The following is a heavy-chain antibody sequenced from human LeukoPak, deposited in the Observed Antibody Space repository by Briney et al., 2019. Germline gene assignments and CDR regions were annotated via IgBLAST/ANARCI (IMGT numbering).Heavy chain of an antibody. CDR1: GFTVSSNY. V-gene: IGHV3-53*01. J-gene: IGHJ4*02. D-gene: IGHD1-26*01. CDR2: IYSGGST. Sequence: PGGSLRLSCAASGFTVSSNYMSWVRQAPGKGLEWVSVIYSGGSTYYADSVKGRFTISRDNSKNTLYLQMNSLRAEDTAVYYCARMNGEGATDFDYWGQGTLVTVSS. CDR3: ARMNGEGATDFDY.